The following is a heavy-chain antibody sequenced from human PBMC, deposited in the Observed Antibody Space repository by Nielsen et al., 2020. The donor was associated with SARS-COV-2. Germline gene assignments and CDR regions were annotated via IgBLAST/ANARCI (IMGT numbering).Heavy chain of an antibody. J-gene: IGHJ4*02. CDR3: AKDLLRYFDWLLSPDY. Sequence: GESLKISCAASGFTLSSYGMHWVRQAPGKGLEWVAVISYDGSNKYYADSVKGRFTISRDNSKNTLYLQMNSLRAEDTAVYYCAKDLLRYFDWLLSPDYWGQGTLVTVSS. CDR2: ISYDGSNK. V-gene: IGHV3-30*18. CDR1: GFTLSSYG. D-gene: IGHD3-9*01.